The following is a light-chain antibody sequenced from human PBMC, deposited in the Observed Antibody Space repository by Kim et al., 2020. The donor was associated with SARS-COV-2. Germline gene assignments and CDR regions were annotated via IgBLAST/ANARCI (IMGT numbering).Light chain of an antibody. CDR2: GNT. CDR1: SSNIGADYD. J-gene: IGLJ3*02. V-gene: IGLV1-40*01. Sequence: QSVLTQPPSVSGAPGQSVTISCTGSSSNIGADYDVHWYQQLPGSAPKLLIYGNTNRPSGVPDRFSGSKSGTSASLAITGLQAEDEADYYCQSYDSSLSAVFGGGTQLTVL. CDR3: QSYDSSLSAV.